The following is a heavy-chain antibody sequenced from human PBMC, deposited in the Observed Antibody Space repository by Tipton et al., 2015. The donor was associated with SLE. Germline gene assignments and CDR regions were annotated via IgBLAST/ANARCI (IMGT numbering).Heavy chain of an antibody. Sequence: TLSLTCTVSGGSISSYYWSWIRQPPGKGLEWIGRIYTSGSTNYNPSLKSRVTISVDTSKNQFSLKLSSVTAADTAVYYCASEVAVAGRHYYYYMDVWGKGTTVTVSS. D-gene: IGHD6-19*01. CDR2: IYTSGST. V-gene: IGHV4-4*08. CDR1: GGSISSYY. CDR3: ASEVAVAGRHYYYYMDV. J-gene: IGHJ6*03.